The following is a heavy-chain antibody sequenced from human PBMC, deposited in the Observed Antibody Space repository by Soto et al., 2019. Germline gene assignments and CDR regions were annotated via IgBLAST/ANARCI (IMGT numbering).Heavy chain of an antibody. Sequence: EVQLVESGGGLVQPGGSLRLSCAASGFTFSSYWMHWVRQAPGKGLVWVSRINSDGSSTSYVDSVKCRFTISRDNAKNTLYLQMNSLRAEDTAVYYCVRTSLVVAAATREDYWGQGTLVTVSS. D-gene: IGHD2-15*01. CDR1: GFTFSSYW. J-gene: IGHJ4*02. CDR2: INSDGSST. V-gene: IGHV3-74*01. CDR3: VRTSLVVAAATREDY.